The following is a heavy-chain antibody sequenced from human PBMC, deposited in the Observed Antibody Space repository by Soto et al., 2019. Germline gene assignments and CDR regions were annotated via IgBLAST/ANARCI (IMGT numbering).Heavy chain of an antibody. J-gene: IGHJ6*03. D-gene: IGHD4-17*01. CDR3: AKVPDYSDPYMDV. CDR1: GFTFRSYA. Sequence: GSLRLSCAASGFTFRSYAMSWVRQAPGKGLEWVSAISGSGGPTYYADSVKGRFTISRDNSKNTLYLQMNGLRADDTAVYYCAKVPDYSDPYMDVWGKGTTVTVSS. CDR2: ISGSGGPT. V-gene: IGHV3-23*01.